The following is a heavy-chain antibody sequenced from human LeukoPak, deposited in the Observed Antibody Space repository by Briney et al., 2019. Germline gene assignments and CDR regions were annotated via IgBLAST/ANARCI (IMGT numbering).Heavy chain of an antibody. Sequence: SETLSLTCRVSGASVRSHYWSWIRQPLGKGLEWIGYIYYSGGTNYNPSLKSRVTMSVDTSKNQFSLKLSSVTAADTAVYYCARGGRSWYEIYLFDPWGQGTLVTVSS. D-gene: IGHD5-12*01. CDR3: ARGGRSWYEIYLFDP. CDR2: IYYSGGT. V-gene: IGHV4-59*02. CDR1: GASVRSHY. J-gene: IGHJ5*02.